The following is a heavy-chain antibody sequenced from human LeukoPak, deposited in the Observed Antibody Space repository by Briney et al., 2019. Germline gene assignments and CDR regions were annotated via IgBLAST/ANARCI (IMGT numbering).Heavy chain of an antibody. CDR2: VRSDGSDK. CDR3: VRDRDWAFDY. CDR1: GFTFTYYG. D-gene: IGHD2-21*02. V-gene: IGHV3-30*02. J-gene: IGHJ4*02. Sequence: GGSLRLSCGASGFTFTYYGMHWVRRAPGKGLEWVTFVRSDGSDKYYADSVKGRFTFSRDNSKNTVYLQMNSLRPEDTAVYYCVRDRDWAFDYWGQGSLVTVSS.